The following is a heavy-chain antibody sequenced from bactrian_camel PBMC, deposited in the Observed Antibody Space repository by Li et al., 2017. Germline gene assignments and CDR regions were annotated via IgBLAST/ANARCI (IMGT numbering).Heavy chain of an antibody. CDR2: NNREGTST. CDR3: AAAGSCLGLESTAWIY. D-gene: IGHD1*01. V-gene: IGHV3S40*01. J-gene: IGHJ4*01. CDR1: GYTYNCI. Sequence: VQLVESGGDSVQSGGSLRLSCSVSGYTYNCIGWFRQVPGQEREGIAVNNREGTSTYYSDPVKGRFTISQDNTKSTVYLQMNSLKPEDTAMYYCAAAGSCLGLESTAWIYRGQGTQVTVS.